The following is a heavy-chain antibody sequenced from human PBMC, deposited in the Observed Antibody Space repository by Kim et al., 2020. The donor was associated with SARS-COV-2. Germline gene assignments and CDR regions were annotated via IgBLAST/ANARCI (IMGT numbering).Heavy chain of an antibody. D-gene: IGHD6-19*01. J-gene: IGHJ5*02. Sequence: ASVKVSCKASGYTFTSYGISWVRQAPGQGLEWMGWISAYNGNTNYAQKLQGRVTMTTDTSTSTAYMELRSLRSDDTAVYYCARDADRNNEDRGIAVAGTGLWFDPWGQGTLVTVSS. V-gene: IGHV1-18*01. CDR3: ARDADRNNEDRGIAVAGTGLWFDP. CDR2: ISAYNGNT. CDR1: GYTFTSYG.